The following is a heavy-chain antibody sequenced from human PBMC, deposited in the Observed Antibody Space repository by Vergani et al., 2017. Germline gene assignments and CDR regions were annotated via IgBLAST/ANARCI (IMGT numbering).Heavy chain of an antibody. D-gene: IGHD5-18*01. CDR3: AKDVGVGLWLQGSSKGEIRYFDY. J-gene: IGHJ4*02. V-gene: IGHV3-9*01. CDR2: ISWNSGSI. Sequence: VQLVESGGGVVQPGRSLRLSCAASGFTFDDYAMHWVRQAPGXGLEWVSGISWNSGSIGYADSVKGRFTISRDNAKNSLYLQMNSLRAEDTALYYCAKDVGVGLWLQGSSKGEIRYFDYWGQGTLVTVSS. CDR1: GFTFDDYA.